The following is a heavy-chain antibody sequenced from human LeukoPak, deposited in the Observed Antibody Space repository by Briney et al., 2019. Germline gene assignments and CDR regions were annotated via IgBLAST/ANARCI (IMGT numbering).Heavy chain of an antibody. CDR1: GFTVSSYW. CDR2: IKQDGSEK. D-gene: IGHD6-19*01. V-gene: IGHV3-7*01. CDR3: ARDEGVDGTLDY. J-gene: IGHJ4*02. Sequence: GGSLRLSCAASGFTVSSYWMSWVRQAPGKGLEWVANIKQDGSEKYYVDSVKGRFTISRDNAKNSLYLQMNSLRAEDKAVYYCARDEGVDGTLDYWGQGTLVTVSS.